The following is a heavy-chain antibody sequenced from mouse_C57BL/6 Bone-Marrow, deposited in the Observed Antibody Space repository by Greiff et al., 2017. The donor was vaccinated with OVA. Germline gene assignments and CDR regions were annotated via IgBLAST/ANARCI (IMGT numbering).Heavy chain of an antibody. D-gene: IGHD2-1*01. Sequence: EVKLVESGPGLVKPSQSLSLTCSVTGYSITSGYYWNWIRQFPGNKLEWMGYISYDGSNNYNPSLKNRIPITLDTSKNQFFLKLNSVTTEDTATYYCERGRLYGNYVDYLDYWGQGTTLTVSS. V-gene: IGHV3-6*01. J-gene: IGHJ2*01. CDR3: ERGRLYGNYVDYLDY. CDR2: ISYDGSN. CDR1: GYSITSGYY.